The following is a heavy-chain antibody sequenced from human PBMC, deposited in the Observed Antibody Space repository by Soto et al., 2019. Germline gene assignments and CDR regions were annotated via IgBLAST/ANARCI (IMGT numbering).Heavy chain of an antibody. CDR1: GCPLSSYP. V-gene: IGHV4-59*08. CDR3: ARLEENAVALIYYFDY. CDR2: IYLRGGP. D-gene: IGHD6-19*01. J-gene: IGHJ4*02. Sequence: SGTPSPPCTISGCPLSSYPWRWIREPPGEGLGLNWDIYLRGGPNHKPPPKSRVTISVDTSKNQFSLKVTSVTATDTAVYYCARLEENAVALIYYFDYWGQGTLVTVSS.